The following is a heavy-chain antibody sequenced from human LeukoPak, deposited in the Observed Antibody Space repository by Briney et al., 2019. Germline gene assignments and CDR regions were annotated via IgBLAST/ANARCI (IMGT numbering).Heavy chain of an antibody. V-gene: IGHV3-23*01. CDR2: ISGSGGST. CDR1: GFTFSSYA. Sequence: GGSLRLSCAASGFTFSSYAMSWVRQAPGKGLEWVSAISGSGGSTYYADSVKGRFTISRDNSKNTPYLQMNSLRAEDTAVYYCAKSSSGGTDFDYWGQGTLVTVSS. D-gene: IGHD3-22*01. J-gene: IGHJ4*02. CDR3: AKSSSGGTDFDY.